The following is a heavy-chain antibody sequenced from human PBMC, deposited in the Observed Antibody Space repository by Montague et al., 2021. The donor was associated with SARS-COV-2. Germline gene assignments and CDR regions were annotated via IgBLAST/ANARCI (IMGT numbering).Heavy chain of an antibody. Sequence: SLRLSCAASGFTFSNYWMSWVRQAPGKGLEWVANIPQDGSKKYNVDSVKGRFTISRDNAKKSLYLQMNSLRADDTAVYYCARELSGSQYQCSFDYWGQGTLVTVSS. CDR2: IPQDGSKK. D-gene: IGHD3-3*01. V-gene: IGHV3-7*01. J-gene: IGHJ4*02. CDR1: GFTFSNYW. CDR3: ARELSGSQYQCSFDY.